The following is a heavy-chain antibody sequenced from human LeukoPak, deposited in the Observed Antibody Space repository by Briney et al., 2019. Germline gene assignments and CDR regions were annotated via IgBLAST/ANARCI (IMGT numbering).Heavy chain of an antibody. D-gene: IGHD3-10*01. CDR1: GFTLRSYA. Sequence: GGSLRLSCSASGFTLRSYAMGWVRQAPGKGLEWVSAISDTGDKTYYADSVKGRFTISRDNSRNTLYLQMSRLRAEDTALFYCAKMTCSTPYSSGTFDSWGQGTLVTVSS. V-gene: IGHV3-23*01. CDR2: ISDTGDKT. CDR3: AKMTCSTPYSSGTFDS. J-gene: IGHJ4*02.